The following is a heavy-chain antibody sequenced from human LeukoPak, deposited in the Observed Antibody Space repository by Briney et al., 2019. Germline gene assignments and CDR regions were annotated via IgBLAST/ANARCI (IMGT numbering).Heavy chain of an antibody. Sequence: GGTLRLSCAASGFTFSSYGMHWVRQAPGKGLEWVAFIRYDGSNKYYADSVKGRFTISRDNSKNTLYLQMNSLRAEDTAVYYCVRGSGYDLEYYFDYWGQGTLVTVSS. J-gene: IGHJ4*02. D-gene: IGHD5-12*01. CDR3: VRGSGYDLEYYFDY. V-gene: IGHV3-30*02. CDR2: IRYDGSNK. CDR1: GFTFSSYG.